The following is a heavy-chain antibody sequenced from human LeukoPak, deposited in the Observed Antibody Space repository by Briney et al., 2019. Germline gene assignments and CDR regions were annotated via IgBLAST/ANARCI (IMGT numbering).Heavy chain of an antibody. CDR2: IYYSGST. J-gene: IGHJ5*02. CDR1: GVSISSGDYY. D-gene: IGHD3-3*01. V-gene: IGHV4-30-4*01. Sequence: SETLSLTCTVSGVSISSGDYYWSWIRQPPGKGLEWIGYIYYSGSTYYNPSLKSRVTISVDTSKNQFSLKLSSVTAADTAVYYCARANVLRFLEWLLVGWFDPWGQGTLVTVSS. CDR3: ARANVLRFLEWLLVGWFDP.